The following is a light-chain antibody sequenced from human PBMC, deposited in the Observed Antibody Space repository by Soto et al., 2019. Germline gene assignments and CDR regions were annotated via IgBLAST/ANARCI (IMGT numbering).Light chain of an antibody. J-gene: IGLJ3*02. V-gene: IGLV2-23*02. CDR1: SSDVGSYNL. CDR2: EVS. Sequence: QSVLTQPASVSGSPGQSITISCTGTSSDVGSYNLVSWYQRHPDKAPKLMIYEVSKRPSGVSNRFSGSKSGNTASLTISGLQAEDEADYYCCSYAGSGAWVFGGGTKLTVL. CDR3: CSYAGSGAWV.